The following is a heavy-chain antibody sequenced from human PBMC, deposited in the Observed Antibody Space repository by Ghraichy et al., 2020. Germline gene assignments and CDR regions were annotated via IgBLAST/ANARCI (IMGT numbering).Heavy chain of an antibody. J-gene: IGHJ4*02. Sequence: LNISCTVSGGSISSGGYYWSWIRQHPGKGLEWIGYIYYSGSTYYNPSLKSRVTISVDTSKNQFSLKLSSVTAADTAVYYCARGSSSGYYVPVGYWGQGTLVTVSS. CDR3: ARGSSSGYYVPVGY. V-gene: IGHV4-31*03. CDR1: GGSISSGGYY. D-gene: IGHD3-22*01. CDR2: IYYSGST.